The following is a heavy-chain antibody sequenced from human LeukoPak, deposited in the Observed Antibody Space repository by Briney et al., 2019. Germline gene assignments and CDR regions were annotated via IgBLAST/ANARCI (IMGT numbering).Heavy chain of an antibody. D-gene: IGHD3-3*01. CDR3: AREGITIFGVARSAFDI. V-gene: IGHV4-59*01. CDR1: GGSISSYY. J-gene: IGHJ3*02. Sequence: PSETLSLTCTVSGGSISSYYWSWIRQPPGKGLEWIGYIYYSGSTNYNPSLKSRVTISVDTSKNQFSLKLSSVTAADTAVYYCAREGITIFGVARSAFDIWGQGTMVTVSS. CDR2: IYYSGST.